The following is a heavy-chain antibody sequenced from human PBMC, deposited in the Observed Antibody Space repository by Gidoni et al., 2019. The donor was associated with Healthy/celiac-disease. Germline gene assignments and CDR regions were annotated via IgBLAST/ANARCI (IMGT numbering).Heavy chain of an antibody. CDR3: AKVEDRGPFY. Sequence: VQLVESGGGVVQPGRSLRLSCAASGFTFSSYGMHWVRQAPGKGLEWVAVISYDGSNKYYADSVKGRFTISRDNSKNTLYLQMNSLRAEDTAVYYCAKVEDRGPFYWGQGTLVTVSS. CDR2: ISYDGSNK. D-gene: IGHD3-10*01. CDR1: GFTFSSYG. V-gene: IGHV3-30*18. J-gene: IGHJ4*02.